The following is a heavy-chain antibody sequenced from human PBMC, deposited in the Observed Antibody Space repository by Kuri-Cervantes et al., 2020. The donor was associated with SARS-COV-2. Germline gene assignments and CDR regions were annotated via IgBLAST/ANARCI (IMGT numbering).Heavy chain of an antibody. CDR3: ARDKDFWSGPGVNWFDP. CDR2: ISAYNGNT. D-gene: IGHD3-3*01. Sequence: ASVKVSCKASGYTFTSYGISWVRQAPGQGLEWMGWISAYNGNTNYAQKLQGGVTMTTDTSTSTAHMELRSLRSDDTAAYYCARDKDFWSGPGVNWFDPWGQGTQVTVSS. CDR1: GYTFTSYG. J-gene: IGHJ5*02. V-gene: IGHV1-18*01.